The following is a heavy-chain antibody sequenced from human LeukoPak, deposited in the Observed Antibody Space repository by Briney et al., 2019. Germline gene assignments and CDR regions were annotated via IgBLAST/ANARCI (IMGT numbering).Heavy chain of an antibody. D-gene: IGHD3-16*02. CDR3: TSLRYDYVWGSYRYPFDY. CDR2: IRSKANSYAT. J-gene: IGHJ4*02. CDR1: GFTFSGSA. V-gene: IGHV3-73*01. Sequence: GGSLRLSCAASGFTFSGSAMHWVRQASGKGLEWVGRIRSKANSYATAYAASVEGRFTISRDDSKNTAYLQMNSLKTEDTAVYYCTSLRYDYVWGSYRYPFDYWGQGTLVTVSS.